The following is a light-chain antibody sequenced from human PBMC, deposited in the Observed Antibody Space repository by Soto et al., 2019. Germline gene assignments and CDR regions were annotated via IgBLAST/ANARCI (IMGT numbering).Light chain of an antibody. Sequence: EIVLTQSPAALSLSPGERATLSCRASQSVTTYSAWLQQKPGQAPRLLIYDVSNRATGIPARFSGSGSGTDFTLTISSLEPEDFAVYYCHQRSTWPWTFGQGTKVEI. CDR3: HQRSTWPWT. J-gene: IGKJ1*01. V-gene: IGKV3-11*01. CDR2: DVS. CDR1: QSVTTY.